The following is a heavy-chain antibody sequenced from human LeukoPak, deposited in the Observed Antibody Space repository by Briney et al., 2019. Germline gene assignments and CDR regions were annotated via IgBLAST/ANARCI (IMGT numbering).Heavy chain of an antibody. J-gene: IGHJ4*02. CDR3: ARWVIGGLFDY. D-gene: IGHD1-26*01. CDR1: GGSISSGGYY. V-gene: IGHV4-30-4*08. CDR2: IYYSGST. Sequence: SETLSLTCTVSGGSISSGGYYWSWIRQPPGKGLEWIGYIYYSGSTYYNPSLKSRVTISVDTSKNQFSLKLSSVTAADTAVCYCARWVIGGLFDYWGQGTLVTVSS.